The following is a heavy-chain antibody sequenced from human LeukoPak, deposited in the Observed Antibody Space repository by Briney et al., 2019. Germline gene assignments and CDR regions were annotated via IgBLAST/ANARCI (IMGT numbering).Heavy chain of an antibody. CDR2: INSDGSWT. J-gene: IGHJ4*02. CDR1: GFPFSSYW. D-gene: IGHD2/OR15-2a*01. CDR3: VSFYETY. Sequence: GGSLRLSCVASGFPFSSYWMTWVRQAPGKGLVWVSHINSDGSWTSYADSVKGRFTISKDNAKSTVYLQMNSLRAEDTAVYYCVSFYETYWGRGTLVTVSS. V-gene: IGHV3-74*01.